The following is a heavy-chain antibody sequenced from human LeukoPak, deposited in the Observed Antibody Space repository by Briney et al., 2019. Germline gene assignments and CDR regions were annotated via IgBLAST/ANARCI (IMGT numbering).Heavy chain of an antibody. V-gene: IGHV3-30*03. CDR1: GITFNRHG. D-gene: IGHD3-3*01. CDR3: AREATWGEWYFDH. J-gene: IGHJ4*02. Sequence: PGRSLRLSCVASGITFNRHGMDWVRQAPGKGLEWVAVIADDGGVKQYADSVKGRFTVSRDNSKSTLYLQMNGLSVEDTAIYYCAREATWGEWYFDHWGQGTPVTVSS. CDR2: IADDGGVK.